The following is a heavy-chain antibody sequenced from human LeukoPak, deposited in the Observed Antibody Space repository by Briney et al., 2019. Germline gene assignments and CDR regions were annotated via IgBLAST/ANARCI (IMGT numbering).Heavy chain of an antibody. V-gene: IGHV3-74*01. CDR3: AYAEVTTSFDY. Sequence: GGSLRLSCAASGFTVSNNYINWVRQAPGKGLVWVSHINSDGSWTSYADSVKGRFTISKDNAKNTVYLQMNSLRAEDTAVYYCAYAEVTTSFDYWGQGTLVTVSS. D-gene: IGHD4-11*01. J-gene: IGHJ4*02. CDR1: GFTVSNNY. CDR2: INSDGSWT.